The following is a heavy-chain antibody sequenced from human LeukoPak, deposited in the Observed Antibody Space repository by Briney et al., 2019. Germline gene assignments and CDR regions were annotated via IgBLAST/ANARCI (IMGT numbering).Heavy chain of an antibody. V-gene: IGHV3-23*01. Sequence: PGGSLRLSCAASGFTFSSYAMSWVRQAPGKGLEWVLAISGSGGSTYYADSVKGRFTISRDNSKNTLYLQMNNLRTDDTAVHYCARAYTTSSFDAFDIWGQGTMVTVSS. D-gene: IGHD6-6*01. CDR3: ARAYTTSSFDAFDI. J-gene: IGHJ3*02. CDR2: ISGSGGST. CDR1: GFTFSSYA.